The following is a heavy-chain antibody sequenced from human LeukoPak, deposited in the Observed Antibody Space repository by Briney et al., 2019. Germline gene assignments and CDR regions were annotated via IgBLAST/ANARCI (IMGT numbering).Heavy chain of an antibody. D-gene: IGHD3-10*01. CDR1: GFTFSSYW. V-gene: IGHV3-74*01. CDR3: ARGRSRFGELFGDNAFDI. Sequence: PGGSLRLSCAASGFTFSSYWMHWVRQAPGKGLVWVSRINSDGSSTSYADSVKGRFTISRDNAKNTLYLQMNSLRAEDTAVYYCARGRSRFGELFGDNAFDIWGQGTMVTVSS. J-gene: IGHJ3*02. CDR2: INSDGSST.